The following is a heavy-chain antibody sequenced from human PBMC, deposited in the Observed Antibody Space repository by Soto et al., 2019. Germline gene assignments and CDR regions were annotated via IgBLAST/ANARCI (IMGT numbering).Heavy chain of an antibody. CDR2: IYYSGST. CDR1: GGSISISSYY. J-gene: IGHJ6*02. Sequence: SEPLSLTCTVSGGSISISSYYWGWIRKHPGKGLEWIGSIYYSGSTYYNPSLKSRVTISVDTSKNQFSLKLSSVTAADTAVYYCARHYGIEAARYYCYYGMDVWGQGPTVTVSS. CDR3: ARHYGIEAARYYCYYGMDV. D-gene: IGHD6-13*01. V-gene: IGHV4-39*01.